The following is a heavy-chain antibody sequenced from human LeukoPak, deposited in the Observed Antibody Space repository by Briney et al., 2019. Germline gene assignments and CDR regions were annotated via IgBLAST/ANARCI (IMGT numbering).Heavy chain of an antibody. V-gene: IGHV3-30-3*01. CDR2: IPYDGSNN. CDR3: ARSEGTTVTMFDY. J-gene: IGHJ4*02. CDR1: GFTFSNYP. D-gene: IGHD4-17*01. Sequence: SGGSLRLSCAASGFTFSNYPMHWVRQAPGKGLEWVAVIPYDGSNNYYSDSVKGRSTISRDNSKNTLYLQMNSLRPEDTAVYYCARSEGTTVTMFDYWGQGTLVTVSS.